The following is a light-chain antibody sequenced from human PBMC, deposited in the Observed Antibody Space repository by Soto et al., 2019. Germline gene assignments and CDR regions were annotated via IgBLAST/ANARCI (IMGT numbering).Light chain of an antibody. CDR1: QDIGND. V-gene: IGKV1-6*02. CDR3: LQDHDYPWT. J-gene: IGKJ1*01. Sequence: IQMTQSPSSLSVSVTDRVTITCRASQDIGNDLGWYQQRPGEAPEILLYAASTLRSGVPSRFSGSGSGTQFTLTINNLQPEDSATYFCLQDHDYPWTFGHGTKVEV. CDR2: AAS.